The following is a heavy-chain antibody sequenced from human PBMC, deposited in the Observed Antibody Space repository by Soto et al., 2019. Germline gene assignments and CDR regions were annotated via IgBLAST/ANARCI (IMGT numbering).Heavy chain of an antibody. V-gene: IGHV4-4*02. CDR2: IYHSGNT. Sequence: QVHLQESGPDLVRPSETLSLTCSFFVGSISSDNWWSWVRQTPGKGLEWIGEIYHSGNTNYNPSLKCRVNISVDKSKNQFSLKVTSVTAADTALYYCARLSASSKLRGVVINWGQGTLVTVSS. J-gene: IGHJ4*02. CDR1: VGSISSDNW. CDR3: ARLSASSKLRGVVIN. D-gene: IGHD3-10*01.